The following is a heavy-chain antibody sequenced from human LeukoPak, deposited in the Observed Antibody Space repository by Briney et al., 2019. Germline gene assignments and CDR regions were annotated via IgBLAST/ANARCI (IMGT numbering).Heavy chain of an antibody. CDR1: GFTFSSYA. V-gene: IGHV3-23*01. Sequence: PGGSLRLSCAASGFTFSSYAMSWVRQAPGKGLEWVSAISGSGGSTYYADSVKGRFTISRDNSKNTLYLQMNSLRAEDTAVYYCARDNTAQRWLQLPLYYFDYWGQGTLVTVSS. CDR2: ISGSGGST. D-gene: IGHD5-24*01. J-gene: IGHJ4*02. CDR3: ARDNTAQRWLQLPLYYFDY.